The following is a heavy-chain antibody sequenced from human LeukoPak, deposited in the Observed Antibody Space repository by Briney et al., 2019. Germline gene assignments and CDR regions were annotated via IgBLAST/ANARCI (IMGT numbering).Heavy chain of an antibody. CDR2: MSGTSGTT. J-gene: IGHJ3*01. V-gene: IGHV3-23*01. D-gene: IGHD7-27*01. CDR3: AKDAAEFGDWGWSALDL. Sequence: GGSLRLSCAASGFTFSSHAMTWVRQAPGKGLEWVSGMSGTSGTTYYAGSVKGRFTISRDNSKNTLYMEMNNLRAEDTALYFCAKDAAEFGDWGWSALDLWGRGTMVTVSS. CDR1: GFTFSSHA.